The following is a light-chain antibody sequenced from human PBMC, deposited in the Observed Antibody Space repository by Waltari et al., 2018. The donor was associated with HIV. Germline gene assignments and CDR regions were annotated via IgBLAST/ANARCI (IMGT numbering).Light chain of an antibody. Sequence: DIQMTQSPSSLSASTGGGVSITCRASQNINNNLNWYLKKPGKAPKLLIYGASNLQGGVSSRFSGSGSGTDFTLTITSLQPEDFATYFCQQTYSFSPITFGQGTRLEIK. V-gene: IGKV1-39*01. CDR2: GAS. CDR3: QQTYSFSPIT. CDR1: QNINNN. J-gene: IGKJ5*01.